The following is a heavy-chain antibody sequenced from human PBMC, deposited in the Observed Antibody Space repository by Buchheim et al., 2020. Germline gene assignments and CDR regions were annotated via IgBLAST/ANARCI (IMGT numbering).Heavy chain of an antibody. CDR1: GFTFSSYS. CDR2: ISYDGSNK. D-gene: IGHD1-14*01. J-gene: IGHJ6*02. CDR3: ARDLVGNRVNYYFYGMDV. Sequence: VQLVESGGGLVQPGGSLRLSCAASGFTFSSYSMNWVRQAPGKGLEWVAVISYDGSNKYYADSVKGRFTISRDNSKNTLYLQMNSLRAEDTAVYYCARDLVGNRVNYYFYGMDVWGQGTT. V-gene: IGHV3-30*03.